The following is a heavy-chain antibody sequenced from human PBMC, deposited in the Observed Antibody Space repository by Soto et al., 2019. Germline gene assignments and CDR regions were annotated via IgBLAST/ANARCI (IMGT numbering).Heavy chain of an antibody. CDR3: ARLPSRHLVDY. Sequence: SETLSLTCTVSGSSINSSGYYWGWIRQPPGKGLEWIGSMFYGVSTYYNPSLKSRVTVSVDTSKNQFSLNLRPVTAADTAVYYCARLPSRHLVDYWGQGTMVTVYS. D-gene: IGHD3-3*02. J-gene: IGHJ4*02. CDR1: GSSINSSGYY. V-gene: IGHV4-39*01. CDR2: MFYGVST.